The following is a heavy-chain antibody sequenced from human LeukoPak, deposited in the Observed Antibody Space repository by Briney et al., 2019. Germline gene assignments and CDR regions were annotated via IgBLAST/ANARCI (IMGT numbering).Heavy chain of an antibody. J-gene: IGHJ4*02. Sequence: ASVKVSCKTSGYTFTNYDINWVRQATGQGLEWMGWMNPNSGNTGYAQKFQGRVTMTRNTSISTAYMDLSSLTSEDTAVYYCGRAAAAGPFASFDYWGQGTLVTVSS. CDR3: GRAAAAGPFASFDY. CDR2: MNPNSGNT. D-gene: IGHD6-13*01. V-gene: IGHV1-8*02. CDR1: GYTFTNYD.